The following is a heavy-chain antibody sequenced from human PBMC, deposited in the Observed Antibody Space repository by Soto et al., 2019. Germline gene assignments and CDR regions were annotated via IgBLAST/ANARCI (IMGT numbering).Heavy chain of an antibody. Sequence: PSETLSLTCAVYGGSFSGYYWSWILQPPGKGLEWIGEINHSGSTNYNPSLKSRVTISVDTSKNQFSLKLSSVTSADTAVYYCAIVINSGYDVASFAYWGQGTLVTVSS. V-gene: IGHV4-34*01. J-gene: IGHJ4*02. CDR3: AIVINSGYDVASFAY. CDR2: INHSGST. D-gene: IGHD5-12*01. CDR1: GGSFSGYY.